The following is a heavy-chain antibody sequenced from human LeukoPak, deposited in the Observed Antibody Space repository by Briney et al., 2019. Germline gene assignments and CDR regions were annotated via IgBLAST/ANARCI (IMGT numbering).Heavy chain of an antibody. D-gene: IGHD2-2*02. V-gene: IGHV1-18*01. J-gene: IGHJ4*02. Sequence: ASVKVSCKASGYTFTSYGISWVRQAPGQGLEWMGWISAYNGNTNYAQKLQGRVTMTTDTSTSTAYMELRSLRSDDTAVYYCARDGWCSCTSCYTDYFDYWGQGTLVTVSS. CDR1: GYTFTSYG. CDR3: ARDGWCSCTSCYTDYFDY. CDR2: ISAYNGNT.